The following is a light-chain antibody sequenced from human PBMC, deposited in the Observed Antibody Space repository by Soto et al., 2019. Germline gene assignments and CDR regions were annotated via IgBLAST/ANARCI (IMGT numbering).Light chain of an antibody. CDR1: QSISSY. V-gene: IGKV1-39*01. CDR2: AAS. Sequence: DIQMTQSPSSLSASVGDRVTITCRASQSISSYLDWYQQKPGKAPTLLIYAASSLQSGVPSTFSGIGSGADFSLNISSLQAEDFATYYCQQSYSTPLTFGRGTKVEIK. J-gene: IGKJ4*01. CDR3: QQSYSTPLT.